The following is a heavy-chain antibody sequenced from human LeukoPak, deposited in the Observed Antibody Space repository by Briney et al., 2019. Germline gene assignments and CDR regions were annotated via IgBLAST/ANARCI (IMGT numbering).Heavy chain of an antibody. CDR3: AKQFVDI. V-gene: IGHV3-23*01. J-gene: IGHJ5*02. D-gene: IGHD5-24*01. CDR1: GFTFSSYA. CDR2: IDSGDGT. Sequence: GGSLRLSCAASGFTFSSYAMHWVRQAPGKGLEWVSSIDSGDGTSYADSVKGRFTISRDNSRNTPYLQMNSLRAEDTAVYYCAKQFVDIWGQGTLVTVSS.